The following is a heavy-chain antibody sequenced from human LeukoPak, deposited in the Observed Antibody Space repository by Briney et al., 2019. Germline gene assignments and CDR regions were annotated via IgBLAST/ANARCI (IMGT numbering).Heavy chain of an antibody. V-gene: IGHV4-39*01. CDR2: IHYSGST. J-gene: IGHJ4*02. Sequence: SETLSLTCTVSGGSISSGSYYWGRIRQPPGKGLEWIGSIHYSGSTYYNPSLKSRVTISVDTSKNQFSLKLNSVTAADTAVYYCASHYYDSSGFYYIEDYWGQGTLVTVSS. CDR3: ASHYYDSSGFYYIEDY. CDR1: GGSISSGSYY. D-gene: IGHD3-22*01.